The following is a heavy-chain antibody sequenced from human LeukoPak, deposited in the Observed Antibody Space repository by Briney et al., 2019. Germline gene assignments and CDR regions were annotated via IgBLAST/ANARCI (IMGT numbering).Heavy chain of an antibody. CDR1: SVSLTNYY. CDR3: ARAVAVGWLPPYYYYYYMDV. D-gene: IGHD5-12*01. Sequence: ASETLSLTCTVSSVSLTNYYWSWIRQPPGKGLEWIGYIFFSGTTNYNPSLKSRVTISVDTSKNQFSLKMTSVTAAATAVYFCARAVAVGWLPPYYYYYYMDVWGKGTTVTVSS. J-gene: IGHJ6*03. V-gene: IGHV4-59*01. CDR2: IFFSGTT.